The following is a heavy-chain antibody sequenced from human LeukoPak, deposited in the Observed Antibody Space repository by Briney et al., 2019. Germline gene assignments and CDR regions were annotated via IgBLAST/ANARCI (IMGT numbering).Heavy chain of an antibody. J-gene: IGHJ4*02. V-gene: IGHV4-59*01. Sequence: SETLSLTCTVSGGSISSYYWSWLRQPPGKGLEWIGYVYYSGNTNYNPSLKGRVTISIDTSKNQFSLKLSSVTAADTAVYYCARVGDGNFDYWGQGTLVTVSS. CDR3: ARVGDGNFDY. CDR2: VYYSGNT. CDR1: GGSISSYY.